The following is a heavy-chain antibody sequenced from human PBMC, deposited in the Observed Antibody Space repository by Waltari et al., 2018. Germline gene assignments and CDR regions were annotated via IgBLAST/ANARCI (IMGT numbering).Heavy chain of an antibody. CDR2: INTNTGNP. D-gene: IGHD2-2*01. J-gene: IGHJ6*02. CDR1: GYTFTSYA. CDR3: ARDGNPVVVPAATYYYYGIDV. Sequence: QVQLVQSGSELKKPGASVKVSCKASGYTFTSYAMNWVRQAPGQGLEWMGWINTNTGNPTYAQGFTGRFVFSLDTSVSTAYLQISSLKAEDTAVYYCARDGNPVVVPAATYYYYGIDVWGQGTTVTVSS. V-gene: IGHV7-4-1*02.